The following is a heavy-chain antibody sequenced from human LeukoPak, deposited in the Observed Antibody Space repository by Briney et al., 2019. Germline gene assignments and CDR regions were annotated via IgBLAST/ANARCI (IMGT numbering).Heavy chain of an antibody. CDR1: GFTFSSYS. D-gene: IGHD5-24*01. CDR2: ISSSSSTI. Sequence: PGGSLRLSCAASGFTFSSYSMNWVRQAPGKGLEWVSYISSSSSTIYYADSVKGRFTISRDNAKNSLYLQINSLRAEDTAVYYCAREGGGYNNRGFDYWGQGTLVTVSS. V-gene: IGHV3-48*01. CDR3: AREGGGYNNRGFDY. J-gene: IGHJ4*02.